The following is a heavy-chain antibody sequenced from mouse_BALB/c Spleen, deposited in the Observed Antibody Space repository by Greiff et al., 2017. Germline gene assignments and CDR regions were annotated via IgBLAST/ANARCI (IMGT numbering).Heavy chain of an antibody. CDR2: IYPYNGGT. J-gene: IGHJ2*01. V-gene: IGHV1S29*02. CDR3: GRRGNDLDY. Sequence: VQLQQSGAELVKPGASVKISCTASGFTFTDYNMHWVKQSHGKSLEWIGYIYPYNGGTGYNKKFKRKATLTVDNSSSTAYMDLRCLTSEDSAVYYCGRRGNDLDYWGQGTTLTVSS. CDR1: GFTFTDYN.